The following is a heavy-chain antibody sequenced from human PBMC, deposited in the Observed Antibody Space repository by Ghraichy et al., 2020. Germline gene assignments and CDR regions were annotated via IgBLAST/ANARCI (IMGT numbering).Heavy chain of an antibody. J-gene: IGHJ4*02. CDR1: GFTFSSYS. CDR3: VRESGTEGDY. CDR2: ISSSSTTI. Sequence: GSLRLSCAASGFTFSSYSMNWVRQAPGKGLEWGSYISSSSTTIYYADSVKGRFTISRDNAKNSLFLQMNSLRGEDTAVYYCVRESGTEGDYWGQGTLVTVSS. V-gene: IGHV3-48*01.